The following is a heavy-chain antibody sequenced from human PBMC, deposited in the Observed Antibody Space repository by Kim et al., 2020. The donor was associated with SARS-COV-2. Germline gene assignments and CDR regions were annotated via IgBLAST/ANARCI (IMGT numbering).Heavy chain of an antibody. J-gene: IGHJ6*03. D-gene: IGHD2-2*02. Sequence: GESLKISCKGSGYSFTSYWIGWVRQMPGKGLEWMGIIYPGDSDTRYSPSFQGQVTISADKSISTAYLQWSSLKASDTAMYYCARRTSYCSSTSCYKYYYYMDVWGKETTVTVSS. CDR3: ARRTSYCSSTSCYKYYYYMDV. CDR1: GYSFTSYW. CDR2: IYPGDSDT. V-gene: IGHV5-51*01.